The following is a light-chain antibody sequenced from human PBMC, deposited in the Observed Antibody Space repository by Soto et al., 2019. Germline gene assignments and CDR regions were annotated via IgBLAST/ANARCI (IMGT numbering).Light chain of an antibody. J-gene: IGLJ1*01. CDR2: GNS. CDR1: SSNIGAGYD. V-gene: IGLV1-40*01. Sequence: QAVVTQPPSVSGAPGQRVTISCTGSSSNIGAGYDVHWYQQLPGTAPKLLIYGNSNRPSRVPDRFSGSKSGTSASLAITGLQAEDEADYYCQSYDSSLSGFYVFGTGTKLT. CDR3: QSYDSSLSGFYV.